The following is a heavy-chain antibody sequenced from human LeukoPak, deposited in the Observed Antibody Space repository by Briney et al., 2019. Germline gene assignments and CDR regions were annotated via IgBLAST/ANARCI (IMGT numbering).Heavy chain of an antibody. Sequence: QPGGSLRLSCAASGFTFSGYEMNWVRQAPGKGLEWVSYISSSGSSRYYADSVKGRFTISRDNAKNSLYLQMSSLRAEDTAVYYCAREVRGDGDYWGQGTLVTVSS. CDR1: GFTFSGYE. D-gene: IGHD3-16*01. V-gene: IGHV3-48*03. CDR2: ISSSGSSR. J-gene: IGHJ4*02. CDR3: AREVRGDGDY.